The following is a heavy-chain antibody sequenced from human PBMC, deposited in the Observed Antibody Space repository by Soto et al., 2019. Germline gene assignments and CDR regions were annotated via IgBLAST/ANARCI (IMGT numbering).Heavy chain of an antibody. CDR2: IYHSGST. CDR3: AREKGLAGDVSWFDP. D-gene: IGHD3-16*01. J-gene: IGHJ5*02. V-gene: IGHV4-4*02. CDR1: GGSISSSNW. Sequence: QVQLQESGPGLVKPSGTLSLTCAVSGGSISSSNWWIWVRQPPGKGLEWIGEIYHSGSTNYNPSLKSRVTISVDKSKNQFSLKMSSVTAADTAVYYCAREKGLAGDVSWFDPWGQGTLVTVSS.